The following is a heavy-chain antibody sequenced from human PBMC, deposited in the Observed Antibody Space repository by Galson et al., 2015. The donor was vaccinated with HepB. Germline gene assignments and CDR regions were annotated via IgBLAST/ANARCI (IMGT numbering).Heavy chain of an antibody. CDR2: ITAGGRT. CDR3: AKGTERRLTTMTSHNYLDH. V-gene: IGHV3-23*01. D-gene: IGHD2-2*01. CDR1: GFAFGTHS. J-gene: IGHJ4*02. Sequence: SLRLSCAASGFAFGTHSMTWVRQAPGRGLQWVSTITAGGRTTYAESVTGRFTVSRDSSNNGVYLQMNSLTVADTAIYYCAKGTERRLTTMTSHNYLDHWGRGALVTVSS.